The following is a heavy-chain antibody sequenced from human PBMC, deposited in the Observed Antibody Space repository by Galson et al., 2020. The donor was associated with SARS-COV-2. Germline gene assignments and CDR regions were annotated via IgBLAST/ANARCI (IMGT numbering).Heavy chain of an antibody. D-gene: IGHD6-13*01. J-gene: IGHJ4*02. Sequence: GGSLRLSCAASGFTFSSYGMHWVRQAPGKGLEWVAVIWYDGSNKYYADSVKGRFTISRDNSKNTLYLQMNSLRAEDTAVYYCARDLAVYSISWYGEDYWGQGTLVTVSS. CDR1: GFTFSSYG. V-gene: IGHV3-33*01. CDR3: ARDLAVYSISWYGEDY. CDR2: IWYDGSNK.